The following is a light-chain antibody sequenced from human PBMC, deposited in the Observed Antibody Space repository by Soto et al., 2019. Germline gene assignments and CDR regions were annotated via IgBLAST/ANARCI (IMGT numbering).Light chain of an antibody. J-gene: IGKJ4*01. CDR1: QSVLYSSNNKTY. Sequence: DIVMTQSPDSLAVSLGERATINCKSSQSVLYSSNNKTYLAWYKQKPGQPPKLLISWASTRESGVPDRFSGSGSGTDFSLTISSLQVEDVAVYVCQPYYRTPLTFGGGTKVEIK. CDR3: QPYYRTPLT. V-gene: IGKV4-1*01. CDR2: WAS.